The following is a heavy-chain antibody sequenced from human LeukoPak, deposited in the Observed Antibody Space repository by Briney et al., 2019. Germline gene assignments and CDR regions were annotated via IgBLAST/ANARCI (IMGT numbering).Heavy chain of an antibody. J-gene: IGHJ4*02. D-gene: IGHD5-12*01. V-gene: IGHV1-2*02. CDR1: GYTFTGYY. CDR2: INPNSGGT. CDR3: ARGATVRGSGYGEGFYY. Sequence: GASVKVSCKASGYTFTGYYMHWVRQAPGQGLEWMGWINPNSGGTNYAQKFQGRVTMTRDTSISTAYMELSRLRSDDTAVYYCARGATVRGSGYGEGFYYWGQGTLVTVSS.